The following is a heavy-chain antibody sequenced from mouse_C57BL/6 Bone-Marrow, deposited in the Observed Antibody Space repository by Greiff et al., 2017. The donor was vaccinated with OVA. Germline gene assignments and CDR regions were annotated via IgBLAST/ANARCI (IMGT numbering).Heavy chain of an antibody. CDR2: IDPSDSYT. D-gene: IGHD1-1*01. V-gene: IGHV1-69*01. Sequence: QVQLQQPGAELVMPGASVKLSCKASGYTFTSYWMHWVKQRPGQGLEWIGEIDPSDSYTNYNQKFKGKSTLTVDKSSSTAYMQLSSLTSEDSAVYYCASSPTVVGDYFDYWGQGTTLTVSS. CDR3: ASSPTVVGDYFDY. CDR1: GYTFTSYW. J-gene: IGHJ2*01.